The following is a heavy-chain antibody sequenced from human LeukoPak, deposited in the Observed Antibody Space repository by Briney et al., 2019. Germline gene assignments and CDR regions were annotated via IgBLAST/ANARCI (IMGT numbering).Heavy chain of an antibody. CDR1: GYSISSGYY. V-gene: IGHV4-38-2*01. CDR2: IYHSGST. J-gene: IGHJ5*02. CDR3: ARDPNWFDP. Sequence: SETLSLTCAVSGYSISSGYYWGWIRQPPGKGLEWIGSIYHSGSTYYNPSLKSRVTIPVDTSKNQFSLKLGSVTAADTAVYYCARDPNWFDPWGQGTLVTVSS.